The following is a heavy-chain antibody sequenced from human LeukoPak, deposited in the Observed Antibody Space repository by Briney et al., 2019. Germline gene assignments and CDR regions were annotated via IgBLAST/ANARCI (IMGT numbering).Heavy chain of an antibody. D-gene: IGHD2-2*01. V-gene: IGHV3-74*01. CDR1: GFTFSSYW. CDR2: ISSDGSST. CDR3: ASAPFSSSSC. Sequence: PGGSLRLSCAASGFTFSSYWMHWVRQPPGKGLVWVSRISSDGSSTNYADSVKGRFTISRDNAKNTLYLQMSSLRAEDTAVYYCASAPFSSSSCWGQGTLVTVSS. J-gene: IGHJ4*02.